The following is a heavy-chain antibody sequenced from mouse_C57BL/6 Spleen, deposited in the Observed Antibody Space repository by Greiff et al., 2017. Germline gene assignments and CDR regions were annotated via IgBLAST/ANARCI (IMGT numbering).Heavy chain of an antibody. J-gene: IGHJ2*01. Sequence: DVKLVESGGDLVKPGGSLKLSCAASGFTFSSYGMSWVRQTPDKRLEWVATISSGGSYTYYPDSVKGRFTISRDNAKNTLYLQMSSLKSEDTAMYYCARDDGCFDYWCQGTTLTVSS. CDR1: GFTFSSYG. CDR3: ARDDGCFDY. D-gene: IGHD2-3*01. V-gene: IGHV5-6*02. CDR2: ISSGGSYT.